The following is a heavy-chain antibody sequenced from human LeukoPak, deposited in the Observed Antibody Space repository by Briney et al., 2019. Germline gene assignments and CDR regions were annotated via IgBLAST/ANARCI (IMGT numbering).Heavy chain of an antibody. V-gene: IGHV4-59*12. Sequence: SETLSLTCSVSGGSISSYYWSWIRQPPGKGLEWIGYIYDSGSTNYNPSLKSRVTISLDTSKNQFSLKLSSVTAADTAVYYCARARPYYCSSTSCYSLPYYYYYGMDVWGQGTTVTVSS. J-gene: IGHJ6*02. CDR3: ARARPYYCSSTSCYSLPYYYYYGMDV. D-gene: IGHD2-2*01. CDR2: IYDSGST. CDR1: GGSISSYY.